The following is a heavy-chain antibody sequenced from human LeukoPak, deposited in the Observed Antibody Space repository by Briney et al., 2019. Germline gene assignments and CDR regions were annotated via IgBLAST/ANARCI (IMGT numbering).Heavy chain of an antibody. V-gene: IGHV4-34*01. Sequence: SETLSLTCAVYGGSFSGYYWSWIRQPPGKGLEWIGEINHSGSTNYNPSLKSRVTISVDTSKSQFSLKLSSVTAADTAVYYCARTYYDFWSGYYAGSYYYYMDVWGKGTTVTVSS. J-gene: IGHJ6*03. CDR3: ARTYYDFWSGYYAGSYYYYMDV. D-gene: IGHD3-3*01. CDR2: INHSGST. CDR1: GGSFSGYY.